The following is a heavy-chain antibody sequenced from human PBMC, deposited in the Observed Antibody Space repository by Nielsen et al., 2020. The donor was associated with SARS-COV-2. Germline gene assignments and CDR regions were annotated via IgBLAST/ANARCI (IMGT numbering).Heavy chain of an antibody. CDR3: LSSVTAADTAVYYCARGLIAAIDAFDI. J-gene: IGHJ3*02. V-gene: IGHV4-30-4*07. Sequence: RQAPGKGLEWIGYIYYSGSTYYNPSLKSRVTISVDTSKNQFSLKLSSVTAADTEFSLKLSSVTAADTAVYYCARGLIAAIDAFDIWGQGTMVTVSS. CDR2: IYYSGST. D-gene: IGHD6-25*01.